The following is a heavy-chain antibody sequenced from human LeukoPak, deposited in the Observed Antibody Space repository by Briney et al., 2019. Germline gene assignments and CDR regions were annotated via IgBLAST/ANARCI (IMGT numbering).Heavy chain of an antibody. V-gene: IGHV4-4*09. Sequence: SGILCLTCTVSGGSISGYYWSWIRQPPGQGLEWIAYIHSNGYTNYNPSLKGRVTISVDASKNQFSLKLSSVTAADTAVYYCETYDSSGYKFDYWGQGTLVTVSS. CDR1: GGSISGYY. CDR2: IHSNGYT. CDR3: ETYDSSGYKFDY. J-gene: IGHJ4*02. D-gene: IGHD3-22*01.